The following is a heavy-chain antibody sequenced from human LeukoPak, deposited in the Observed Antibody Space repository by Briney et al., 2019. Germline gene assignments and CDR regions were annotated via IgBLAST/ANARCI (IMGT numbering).Heavy chain of an antibody. CDR3: ARSEHCSSTNCARGAFDI. J-gene: IGHJ3*02. CDR2: MNPNSGNT. V-gene: IGHV1-8*01. CDR1: GYTFTSYD. D-gene: IGHD2-2*01. Sequence: ASVKVSCKDSGYTFTSYDISWVRQATGQGLEWMGWMNPNSGNTGYAQKFQGRVTMTRNTSISTAYMELSSLRSEDTAVYYCARSEHCSSTNCARGAFDIWGQGTMVTVSS.